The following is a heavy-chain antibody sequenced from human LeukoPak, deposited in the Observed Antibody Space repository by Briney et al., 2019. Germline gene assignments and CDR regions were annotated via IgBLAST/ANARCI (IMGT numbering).Heavy chain of an antibody. D-gene: IGHD6-13*01. V-gene: IGHV3-53*01. CDR3: ARVSSSWYYYYYGMDV. CDR2: IYSGGST. J-gene: IGHJ6*02. Sequence: GGSLRLSCAASGFTVSSNYMSWVRQAPGKGLEWVSVIYSGGSTYYADSVKGRFTISRDNSQNTLYLQMNSLRAEDTAVYYCARVSSSWYYYYYGMDVWGQGTTVTVSS. CDR1: GFTVSSNY.